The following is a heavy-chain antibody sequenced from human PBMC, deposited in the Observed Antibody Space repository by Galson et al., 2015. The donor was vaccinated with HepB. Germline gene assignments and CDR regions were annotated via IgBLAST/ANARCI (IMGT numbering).Heavy chain of an antibody. D-gene: IGHD6-19*01. Sequence: SLRLSCAASGFTFSSYAMSWVRQAPGKGLEWVSAISGSGGSTYYADSVKGRFTISRDNSKNTLYLQMNSLRAEDTAVYYCARVRAVAGTVSGYYFDYWGQGTLVTVSS. J-gene: IGHJ4*02. V-gene: IGHV3-23*01. CDR1: GFTFSSYA. CDR3: ARVRAVAGTVSGYYFDY. CDR2: ISGSGGST.